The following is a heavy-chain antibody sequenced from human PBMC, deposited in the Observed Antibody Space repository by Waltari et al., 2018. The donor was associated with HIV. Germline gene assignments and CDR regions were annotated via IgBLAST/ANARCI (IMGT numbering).Heavy chain of an antibody. J-gene: IGHJ4*02. V-gene: IGHV3-7*01. CDR3: ARDLGYSYGYVSDY. D-gene: IGHD5-18*01. CDR2: IKQDGSEK. Sequence: EVQLVESGGGLVQPGGSLRLSCAASGFTFSSYWMSWVRQAPGKGLEWVANIKQDGSEKYYVDSMKGRFTISRDNAKNSLYLQMNSLRAEDTAVYYCARDLGYSYGYVSDYWGQGTLVTVSS. CDR1: GFTFSSYW.